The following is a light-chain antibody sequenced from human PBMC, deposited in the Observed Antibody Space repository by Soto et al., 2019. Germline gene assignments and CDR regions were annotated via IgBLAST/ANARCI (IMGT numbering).Light chain of an antibody. V-gene: IGKV3-20*01. CDR1: QSVSSSY. CDR2: GAS. CDR3: QQYGSSPPVAT. Sequence: EIVLTQSPGTLSLSPGERATLSCRASQSVSSSYLAWYQQKPGQAPRLLIYGASSRATGIPDRFSGSGSGTDFTLTISRLEPEDFAVYYCQQYGSSPPVATFGQGTKVEIK. J-gene: IGKJ1*01.